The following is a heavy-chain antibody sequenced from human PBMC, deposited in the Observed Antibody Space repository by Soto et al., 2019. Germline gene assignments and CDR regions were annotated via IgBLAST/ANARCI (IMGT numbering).Heavy chain of an antibody. V-gene: IGHV4-59*01. CDR1: GASITNYY. J-gene: IGHJ4*02. CDR3: ARENYGDYFDY. CDR2: SYYTGTA. Sequence: SETLSLTCTVSGASITNYYWSWIRQSPGNGLEWLGNSYYTGTADYNPSLKSRVTISVDTSKNQFSLTLSSVTAADTAIYYCARENYGDYFDYWGQGTLVTV. D-gene: IGHD4-17*01.